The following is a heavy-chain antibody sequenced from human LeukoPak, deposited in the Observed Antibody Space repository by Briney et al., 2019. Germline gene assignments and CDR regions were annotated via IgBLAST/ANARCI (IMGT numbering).Heavy chain of an antibody. CDR1: GFTFSSYS. CDR2: ISGSSSTI. V-gene: IGHV3-48*02. J-gene: IGHJ4*02. CDR3: TKGGGSGSYSDC. D-gene: IGHD3-10*01. Sequence: PGGSLRLSCAASGFTFSSYSMNWVRQAPGKGLQWVSYISGSSSTIYYADSVRGRFTISRGNAKNSLYLQMNSLRDEDTAVYYCTKGGGSGSYSDCWGQGTLVTVSS.